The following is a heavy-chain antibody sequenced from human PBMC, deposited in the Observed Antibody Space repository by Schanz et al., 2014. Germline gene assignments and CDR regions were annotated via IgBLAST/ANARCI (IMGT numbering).Heavy chain of an antibody. CDR2: INPSGGSS. CDR3: ARLPNLRWGWFDP. CDR1: GYTFTSDS. D-gene: IGHD3-16*01. V-gene: IGHV1-46*01. Sequence: QVQLVQSGAEVKKPGASVKVSCKASGYTFTSDSMHWVRQAPGQGLEWMGMINPSGGSSTYAQKFQGRVTMTRDTSTSTVYMELSSLRSEDTAVYYCARLPNLRWGWFDPWGPGTLVTVSS. J-gene: IGHJ5*02.